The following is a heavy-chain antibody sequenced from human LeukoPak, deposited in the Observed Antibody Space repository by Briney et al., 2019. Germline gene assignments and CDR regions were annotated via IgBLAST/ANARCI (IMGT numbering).Heavy chain of an antibody. CDR1: GFTFTSYW. D-gene: IGHD6-13*01. CDR2: IRQDGGEK. V-gene: IGHV3-7*01. CDR3: ARVGTAPGLYFDL. J-gene: IGHJ4*01. Sequence: PGGSLRLSCAVSGFTFTSYWMNWVRQAPGKGLEWVASIRQDGGEKSYVDSVKGRFTISRDNTKNSLYLQMSSLRPEDTAVYYCARVGTAPGLYFDLWGQGTLVTVSS.